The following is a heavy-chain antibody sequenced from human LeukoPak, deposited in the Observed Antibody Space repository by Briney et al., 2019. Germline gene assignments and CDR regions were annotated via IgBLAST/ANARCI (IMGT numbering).Heavy chain of an antibody. J-gene: IGHJ4*02. V-gene: IGHV4-38-2*01. CDR1: GYSISIGYY. Sequence: PSETLSLTCDVSGYSISIGYYWAWIRQPPGKGLEWIGSISHRGSADYNPSLKSRVTISVDTSKNQFSLELSSVTAADTAVYYCARHADSDFWSGHLLYHFDYWGQGTLVTVSS. D-gene: IGHD3-3*01. CDR2: ISHRGSA. CDR3: ARHADSDFWSGHLLYHFDY.